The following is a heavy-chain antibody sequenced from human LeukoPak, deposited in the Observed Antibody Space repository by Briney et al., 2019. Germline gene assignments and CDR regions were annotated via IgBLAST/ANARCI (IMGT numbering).Heavy chain of an antibody. J-gene: IGHJ4*02. V-gene: IGHV4-31*03. CDR2: IYYSGST. D-gene: IGHD2-21*02. Sequence: SSQTLSLTCTVSGGSISSGGYYWSWIRQHPGKGLEWIGYIYYSGSTYYNPSLKSRVTISVDTSKNQFSLKLSSVTAADTAVYYCARGVVVTALFQEGGFDYWGQGTLVTVSS. CDR3: ARGVVVTALFQEGGFDY. CDR1: GGSISSGGYY.